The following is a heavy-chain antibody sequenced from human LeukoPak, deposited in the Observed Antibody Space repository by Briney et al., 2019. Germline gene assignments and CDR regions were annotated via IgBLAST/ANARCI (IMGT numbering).Heavy chain of an antibody. J-gene: IGHJ3*02. CDR3: ARPAPDSSGYYPNDAFDI. D-gene: IGHD3-22*01. CDR2: IYYSGST. V-gene: IGHV4-39*01. Sequence: SETLSLTCTVSGGSISSSSYYWGWIRQPPGKGLEWIGSIYYSGSTYYNPSLKSRVTISVDTSKNRFSLKLSSVTAADTAVYYCARPAPDSSGYYPNDAFDIWGQGTMVTVSS. CDR1: GGSISSSSYY.